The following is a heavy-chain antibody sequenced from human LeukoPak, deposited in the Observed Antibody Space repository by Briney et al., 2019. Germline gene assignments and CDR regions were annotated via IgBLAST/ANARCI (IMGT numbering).Heavy chain of an antibody. D-gene: IGHD1-26*01. CDR1: GFTFSSYS. Sequence: PGGSLRLSCAASGFTFSSYSMNWVRQAPGKGLEWVSAISGSGGSTYYADSVKGRFTISRDNSKNTLYLQMNSLRAEDTAVYYCAKAIVGATGFDYWGQGTLVTVSS. CDR2: ISGSGGST. V-gene: IGHV3-23*01. J-gene: IGHJ4*02. CDR3: AKAIVGATGFDY.